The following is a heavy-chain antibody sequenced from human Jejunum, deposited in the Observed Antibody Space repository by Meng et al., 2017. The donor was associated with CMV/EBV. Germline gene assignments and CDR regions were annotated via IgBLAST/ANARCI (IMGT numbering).Heavy chain of an antibody. J-gene: IGHJ6*02. D-gene: IGHD3-10*01. CDR3: AREHISMVRGYGMDV. CDR2: ISTNGVTI. CDR1: GFSFTDYY. Sequence: GFSFTDYYMSWIRQAPGKGLEWLAYISTNGVTIYYADSVRGRFTISRDNAEKSLYLQMNSLRAEDTAVYYCAREHISMVRGYGMDVWGQGTTVTVSS. V-gene: IGHV3-11*01.